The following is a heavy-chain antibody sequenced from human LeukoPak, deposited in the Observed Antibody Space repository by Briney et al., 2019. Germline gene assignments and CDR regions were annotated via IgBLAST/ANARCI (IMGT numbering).Heavy chain of an antibody. CDR1: GFTFSSYT. Sequence: GGSLRLSCAASGFTFSSYTMNWVRLAPGKGLEWVSSIRSSTSYIYYADSVKGRFTISRDNAKNSLYLQMNSLTAADTAVYYCARAVADSQLDHWGQGTQVTVSS. V-gene: IGHV3-21*01. D-gene: IGHD6-19*01. CDR2: IRSSTSYI. J-gene: IGHJ5*02. CDR3: ARAVADSQLDH.